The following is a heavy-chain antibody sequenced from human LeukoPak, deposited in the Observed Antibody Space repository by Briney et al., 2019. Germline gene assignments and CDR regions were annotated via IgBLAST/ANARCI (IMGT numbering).Heavy chain of an antibody. Sequence: GGSLRLSCAASGFTFSGYAVHWVRQAPGKGLQWVAAISYDGYNKYYADSLKGRFTISSENSKNTLWLQMNSLRAEDTAVYYCARGGMYDSYYFFYMDVWGKGTTVTVSS. CDR3: ARGGMYDSYYFFYMDV. D-gene: IGHD3-22*01. CDR2: ISYDGYNK. J-gene: IGHJ6*03. CDR1: GFTFSGYA. V-gene: IGHV3-30*01.